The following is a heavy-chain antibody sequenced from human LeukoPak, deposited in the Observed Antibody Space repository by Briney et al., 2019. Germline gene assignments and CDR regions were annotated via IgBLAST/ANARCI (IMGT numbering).Heavy chain of an antibody. CDR2: INHSGST. Sequence: SSETLSLTCAVYGGSFSGYYWSWIRQPPGKGLEWIGEINHSGSTNYNPSLKSRVTISVDTSKNQFSLKLSSVTAADTAVYYCARDLEEWGLDYWGQGTLVTVSS. J-gene: IGHJ4*02. CDR3: ARDLEEWGLDY. CDR1: GGSFSGYY. D-gene: IGHD1-26*01. V-gene: IGHV4-34*01.